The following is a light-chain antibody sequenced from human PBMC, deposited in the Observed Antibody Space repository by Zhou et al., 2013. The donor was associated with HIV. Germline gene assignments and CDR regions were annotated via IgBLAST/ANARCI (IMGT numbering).Light chain of an antibody. V-gene: IGKV2-28*01. Sequence: DIVMTQSPLSLPVSPGEPASISCRSSQSLLHSNGYNYLDWYLQKPGQSPQLLIYLGSSRASGVPDRFSGSGSGTVFTLKISRVEAEDVGVYYCMQALQTPWTFGQGTRLDIK. CDR1: QSLLHSNGYNY. J-gene: IGKJ1*01. CDR3: MQALQTPWT. CDR2: LGS.